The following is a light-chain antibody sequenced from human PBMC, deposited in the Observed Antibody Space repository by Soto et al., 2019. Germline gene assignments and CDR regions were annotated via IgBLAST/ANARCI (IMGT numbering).Light chain of an antibody. V-gene: IGLV2-14*01. CDR2: DVS. CDR1: SSDIGTYDF. CDR3: SSYTGSNTRV. Sequence: QSALTQPASVSGSPGQSITISCTGTSSDIGTYDFVSWYQQHPGRAPQLLICDVSNRPSGVSNRFSGSKSGNSASLTISGLQAEDEADYYCSSYTGSNTRVFGTATKLTVL. J-gene: IGLJ1*01.